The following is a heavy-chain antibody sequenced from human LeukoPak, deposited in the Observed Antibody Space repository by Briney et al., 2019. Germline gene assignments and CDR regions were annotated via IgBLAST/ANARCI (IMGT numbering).Heavy chain of an antibody. V-gene: IGHV4-59*01. J-gene: IGHJ4*02. CDR1: GGSISSYY. D-gene: IGHD3-3*01. CDR3: ARGPYYDFWSGYYTDSHYFDY. CDR2: IYYSGST. Sequence: SETLSLTCTVSGGSISSYYWSWIRQPPGKGLEWIGYIYYSGSTNYNPSLKSRVTISVDTSKNQFSLKLSSVTAADTAVYYCARGPYYDFWSGYYTDSHYFDYWGQGTLVTVSS.